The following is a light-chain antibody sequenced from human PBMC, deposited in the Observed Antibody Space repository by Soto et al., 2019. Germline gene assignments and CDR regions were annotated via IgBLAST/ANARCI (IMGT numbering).Light chain of an antibody. CDR3: QQYNSYSWT. CDR1: QSISSW. Sequence: DIQMTQSPSTLSASVVDRVTITCLASQSISSWLAWYQQKPGQAPKLLIYDASSLESGVPSRFSGSGSGTDFTLTISSLQPDDFATYYCQQYNSYSWTCGQGTKVDNK. V-gene: IGKV1-5*01. CDR2: DAS. J-gene: IGKJ1*01.